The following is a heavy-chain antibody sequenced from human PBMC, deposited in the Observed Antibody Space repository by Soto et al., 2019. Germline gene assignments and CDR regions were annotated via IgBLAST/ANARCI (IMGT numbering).Heavy chain of an antibody. D-gene: IGHD6-19*01. CDR2: IFPTDEK. CDR3: ARIFGAGWSGGFRYYGMDV. Sequence: QVTLKESGPVLMKTTETLTRTCAVSGISLGNAGMDVTWIRQTPGRALEWLAHIFPTDEKSYTPTLKSRLVISKDTSKGQVVLTMTNVNPLDAATYYCARIFGAGWSGGFRYYGMDVWGQGTAVTVSS. CDR1: GISLGNAGMD. J-gene: IGHJ6*02. V-gene: IGHV2-26*01.